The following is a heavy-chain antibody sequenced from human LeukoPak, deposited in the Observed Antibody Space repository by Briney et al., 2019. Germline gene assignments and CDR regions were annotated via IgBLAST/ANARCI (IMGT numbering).Heavy chain of an antibody. CDR2: INAGNGNT. CDR3: ARVGGIYPRTFDY. Sequence: ASVKVSCKASGYTFTSYAMHWVRQAPGQRLEWMGWINAGNGNTKYSQKFQGRVTITRDTSASTAYMELRSLRSDDTAVYYCARVGGIYPRTFDYWGQGTLVTVSS. J-gene: IGHJ4*02. V-gene: IGHV1-3*01. D-gene: IGHD1-14*01. CDR1: GYTFTSYA.